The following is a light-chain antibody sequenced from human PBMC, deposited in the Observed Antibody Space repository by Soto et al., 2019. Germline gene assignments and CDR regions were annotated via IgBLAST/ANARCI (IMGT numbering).Light chain of an antibody. J-gene: IGKJ2*01. CDR2: GAS. V-gene: IGKV3-15*01. CDR3: KHYNTWPG. Sequence: EIVMTQSPATLSVSPGERATLSCRASQNIRTNLAWYQQKPGQAPRLLMYGASTRATGIPVRFSGSGSGTEFTLTINSLQSEDFAVYYCKHYNTWPGFGQGT. CDR1: QNIRTN.